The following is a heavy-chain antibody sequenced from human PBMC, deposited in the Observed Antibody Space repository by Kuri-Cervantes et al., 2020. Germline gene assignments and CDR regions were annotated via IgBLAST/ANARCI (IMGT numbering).Heavy chain of an antibody. Sequence: GGSLRLSCAASGFTFSSYWMHWVRQAPGKGLVWVSRINSDGSSTSYADSVKGRFTISRDNAKNSLYLQMNSLRADDTAVYYCARGQQLGYYYGMDVWGQGTTVPSP. CDR1: GFTFSSYW. J-gene: IGHJ6*02. V-gene: IGHV3-74*01. D-gene: IGHD6-13*01. CDR2: INSDGSST. CDR3: ARGQQLGYYYGMDV.